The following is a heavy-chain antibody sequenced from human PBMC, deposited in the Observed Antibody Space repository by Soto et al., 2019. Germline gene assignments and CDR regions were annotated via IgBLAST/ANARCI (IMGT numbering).Heavy chain of an antibody. CDR1: GLIFSNYK. CDR3: AKDQGSSGPMGYFDY. J-gene: IGHJ4*02. V-gene: IGHV3-74*01. CDR2: ISTDGSVT. Sequence: GGSLRLSCAASGLIFSNYKMHWVRQAPGKGLVWVSRISTDGSVTDYADSVKGRFTISRDNAKNTLYLQMNSLRAEDTAVYYCAKDQGSSGPMGYFDYWGQGTLVTVSS. D-gene: IGHD3-22*01.